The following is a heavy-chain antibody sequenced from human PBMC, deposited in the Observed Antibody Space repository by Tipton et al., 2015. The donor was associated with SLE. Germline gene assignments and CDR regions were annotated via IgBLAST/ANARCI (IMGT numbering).Heavy chain of an antibody. CDR1: GGTFYSYA. J-gene: IGHJ4*02. CDR2: IIPFFGTA. D-gene: IGHD5-18*01. Sequence: QVQLVQSGAEVKKPGSSVKVSCKASGGTFYSYAISWVRQAPGQGLEWMGGIIPFFGTAQYAQKFQGRVTITTDESTSTAYMALSSLRSEDTAVYYCARAGAYSYGYFDYWGQGTLVTVSS. V-gene: IGHV1-69*01. CDR3: ARAGAYSYGYFDY.